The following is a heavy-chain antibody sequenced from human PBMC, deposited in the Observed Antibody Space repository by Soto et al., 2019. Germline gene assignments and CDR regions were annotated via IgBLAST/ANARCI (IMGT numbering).Heavy chain of an antibody. V-gene: IGHV3-30*18. CDR2: ISHDETYE. D-gene: IGHD2-2*01. J-gene: IGHJ4*02. CDR3: AKEDEHGQYGPFDY. CDR1: GFAFSGYA. Sequence: QAQLVESGGGVVQPGKSLRLSCAASGFAFSGYAMHWVRQAPGKGLEWVAVISHDETYENYADSVKGRFTISRDNSRHTLHVQMNSLRPEDTAVYYCAKEDEHGQYGPFDYWGQGTLVTVSS.